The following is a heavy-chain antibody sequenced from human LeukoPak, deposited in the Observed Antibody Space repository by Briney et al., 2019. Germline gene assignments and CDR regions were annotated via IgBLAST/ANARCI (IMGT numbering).Heavy chain of an antibody. CDR3: ARLVVVAATKFDP. D-gene: IGHD2-15*01. V-gene: IGHV4-39*01. J-gene: IGHJ5*02. CDR2: IYYSGSA. CDR1: GGSICSSSYY. Sequence: SETLSLTCTVSGGSICSSSYYWGWIRQPPGKGLEWIGSIYYSGSAYYNPSLKSRVTISVDTSKNQFSLKLSSVTAADTAVYYCARLVVVAATKFDPWGQGTLVTVSS.